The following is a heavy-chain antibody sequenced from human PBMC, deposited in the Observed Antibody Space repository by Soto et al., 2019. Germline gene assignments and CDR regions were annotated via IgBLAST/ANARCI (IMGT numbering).Heavy chain of an antibody. J-gene: IGHJ6*03. D-gene: IGHD6-6*01. V-gene: IGHV3-7*01. CDR1: GFTFSSYW. CDR2: IKQDGSEK. Sequence: EVQLVESGGGLVQPGGSLRLSCAASGFTFSSYWMSWVRQAPGKGLEWVANIKQDGSEKYYVDSVKGRFTISRDNAKNSLYLQMNSLRAGDTAVYYCARERAYSSSSGGGVLYYMDVWGKGTTVTVSS. CDR3: ARERAYSSSSGGGVLYYMDV.